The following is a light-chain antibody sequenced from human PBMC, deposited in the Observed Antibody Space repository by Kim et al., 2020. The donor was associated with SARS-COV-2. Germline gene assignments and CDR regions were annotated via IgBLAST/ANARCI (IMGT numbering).Light chain of an antibody. CDR2: GAS. V-gene: IGKV3-15*01. J-gene: IGKJ1*01. CDR1: ETVSNN. CDR3: QQHNSWPRT. Sequence: VSPGERATLSCRASETVSNNLAGYQQKPGQAPRLLIHGASTRATGTPARFSGSGSGTEFALTISSLQSEDFAVYYCQQHNSWPRTFGQGTKVDIK.